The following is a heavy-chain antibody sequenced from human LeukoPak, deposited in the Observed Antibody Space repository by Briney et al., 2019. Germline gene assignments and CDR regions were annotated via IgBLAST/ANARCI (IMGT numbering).Heavy chain of an antibody. CDR1: GVSISSYY. J-gene: IGHJ4*02. CDR3: ARRRWGLYYFDY. V-gene: IGHV4-4*09. D-gene: IGHD2-21*02. CDR2: IYSSGST. Sequence: TSETLSLTCTVSGVSISSYYWRWLRQAPGKGLEWVGYIYSSGSTNYNPSLKSRVTISVDTSKNQFSLKLSSVTAADTAVYYCARRRWGLYYFDYWGQGNLVIVSS.